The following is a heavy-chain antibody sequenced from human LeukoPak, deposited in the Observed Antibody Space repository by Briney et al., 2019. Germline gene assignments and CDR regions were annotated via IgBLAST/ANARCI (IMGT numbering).Heavy chain of an antibody. CDR3: ARGRPHGNDY. CDR2: IASDGSST. CDR1: GFTFSSYW. Sequence: EGSLRLSCAASGFTFSSYWMNWVRQAPGKGLVWVSRIASDGSSTTYADSVKGRFSISRDNAKNTLYLQMNSLRVEDTAVYYCARGRPHGNDYWGQGTLVTVSS. J-gene: IGHJ4*02. D-gene: IGHD4-23*01. V-gene: IGHV3-74*01.